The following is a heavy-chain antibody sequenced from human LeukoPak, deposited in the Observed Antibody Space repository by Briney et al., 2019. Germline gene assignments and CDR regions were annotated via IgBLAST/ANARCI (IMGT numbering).Heavy chain of an antibody. D-gene: IGHD2-2*02. CDR1: GFTFSDYY. CDR3: ARGGIVVIPAAIAWFDP. CDR2: ISSSTSTI. Sequence: GGSLRLSCAASGFTFSDYYMTWIRQAPGKGLEWVSYISSSTSTIYYADSVKGRFTISRDNAKNSLYLQMNSLRAEDTAVYYCARGGIVVIPAAIAWFDPWGQGALVTVSS. J-gene: IGHJ5*02. V-gene: IGHV3-11*04.